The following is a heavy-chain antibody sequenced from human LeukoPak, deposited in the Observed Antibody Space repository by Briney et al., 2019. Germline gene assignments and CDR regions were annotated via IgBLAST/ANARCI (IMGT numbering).Heavy chain of an antibody. J-gene: IGHJ3*01. V-gene: IGHV4-61*09. CDR2: IYTSRST. D-gene: IGHD1-1*01. CDR3: ASNRVTTPGAFDV. Sequence: SQTLSLTCTVSGGSISSGSYNWRWLRQPAGKGLEWIGYIYTSRSTNYSPSLKSRVTISVDTSKNQFSLKLSSVTAADTAVYYCASNRVTTPGAFDVWGQGTMVTVSS. CDR1: GGSISSGSYN.